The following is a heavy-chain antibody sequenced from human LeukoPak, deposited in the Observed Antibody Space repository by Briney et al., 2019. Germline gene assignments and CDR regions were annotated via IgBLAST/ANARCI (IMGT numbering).Heavy chain of an antibody. J-gene: IGHJ4*02. V-gene: IGHV1-18*01. CDR1: GYTFTSYG. D-gene: IGHD5-12*01. Sequence: ASVKVSCKASGYTFTSYGISWVRQAPGQGPEWMGWISAYSTYNGNTNYAQRFQGRVTMTTDTSTSTAYMELRSLRSDDTAVYYCTRDLGQWLLQGIFFDYWGQGTLVTVSS. CDR3: TRDLGQWLLQGIFFDY. CDR2: ISAYSTYNGNT.